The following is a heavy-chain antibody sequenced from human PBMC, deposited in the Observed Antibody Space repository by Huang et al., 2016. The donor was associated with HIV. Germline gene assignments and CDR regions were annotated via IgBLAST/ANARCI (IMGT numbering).Heavy chain of an antibody. CDR1: GGSFSGYY. J-gene: IGHJ4*02. CDR2: ITHSGST. V-gene: IGHV4-34*01. D-gene: IGHD3-10*01. Sequence: QVQLHQWGAGLLKPSETLSLTCAVYGGSFSGYYWSWIRQPPGKGLEWIGEITHSGSTNYTPSLKSRVTISEETSKNQFSLKLSSVTAADTAVYYCARAPHYGSGSHYYWGQGTLVTVSS. CDR3: ARAPHYGSGSHYY.